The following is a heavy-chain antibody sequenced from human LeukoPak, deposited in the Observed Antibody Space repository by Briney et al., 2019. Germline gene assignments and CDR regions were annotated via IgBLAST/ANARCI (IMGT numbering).Heavy chain of an antibody. Sequence: SETLSLTCTVSGGSVSSSSYYWGWIRQPPGKGLEWIGSIYYSGSTNYSPSLKSRATISVNTSKNQFSLKLTSVTAADTAVYYCARAGFALAPHRGTPFGYWGQGTLVTVSS. CDR3: ARAGFALAPHRGTPFGY. J-gene: IGHJ4*02. CDR1: GGSVSSSSYY. D-gene: IGHD6-6*01. CDR2: IYYSGST. V-gene: IGHV4-39*07.